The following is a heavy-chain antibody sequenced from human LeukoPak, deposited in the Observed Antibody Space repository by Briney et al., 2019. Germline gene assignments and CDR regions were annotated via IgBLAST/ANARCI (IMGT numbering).Heavy chain of an antibody. J-gene: IGHJ4*02. Sequence: GGSLRLSCTASGFTYSSYWMHWVRQAPGKGLVWVSRINSDGGSTSYADSVKGRFTISRDNAKNTLYLQMNSLRAEDTAVYYCARRIQGMAPYYFDYWGQGTLVTVSS. CDR3: ARRIQGMAPYYFDY. D-gene: IGHD5-24*01. V-gene: IGHV3-74*01. CDR2: INSDGGST. CDR1: GFTYSSYW.